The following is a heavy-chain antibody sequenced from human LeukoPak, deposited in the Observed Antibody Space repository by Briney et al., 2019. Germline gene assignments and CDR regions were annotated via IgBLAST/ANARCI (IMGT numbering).Heavy chain of an antibody. V-gene: IGHV4-39*01. CDR3: ARPEYYYDSSGQDAFDI. CDR1: GGSINSSYYY. CDR2: IYYSGST. Sequence: NPSETLSLTCTVSGGSINSSYYYWGWIRQPPGKGLEWIGSIYYSGSTYYNPSLKSRVTISVDTSKNQFSLKLSSVTAADTAAYYCARPEYYYDSSGQDAFDIWGQGTMVTVSS. J-gene: IGHJ3*02. D-gene: IGHD3-22*01.